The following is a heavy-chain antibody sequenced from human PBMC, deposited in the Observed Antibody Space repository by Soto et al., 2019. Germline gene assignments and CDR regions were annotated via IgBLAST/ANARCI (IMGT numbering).Heavy chain of an antibody. CDR1: GGTFSSYA. J-gene: IGHJ6*02. CDR3: DIKYGSGSPVGTYYYYDGMDV. V-gene: IGHV1-69*01. Sequence: QVQLVQSGAEVKKPGSSVKVSCKASGGTFSSYAISWVRQAPGKGLEWMGGIITIFGTAKYAQKFQGRVTITADESTSTAYMELSRLRSEDTAVYYCDIKYGSGSPVGTYYYYDGMDVWGQWTTVTVSS. CDR2: IITIFGTA. D-gene: IGHD3-10*01.